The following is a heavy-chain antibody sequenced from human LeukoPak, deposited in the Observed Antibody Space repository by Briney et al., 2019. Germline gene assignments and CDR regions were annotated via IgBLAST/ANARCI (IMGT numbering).Heavy chain of an antibody. CDR1: GGSISSGGYS. CDR2: IYYTGST. J-gene: IGHJ4*02. Sequence: SETLSLTCTVSGGSISSGGYSWTWIRQHSGKGLEWIGYIYYTGSTYYNPSLKSRVTISVDTSKNQFSLKLSSVTAADTAVYYCARGGPHYYDSSGYYFDYWGQGTLVTVSS. D-gene: IGHD3-22*01. CDR3: ARGGPHYYDSSGYYFDY. V-gene: IGHV4-31*03.